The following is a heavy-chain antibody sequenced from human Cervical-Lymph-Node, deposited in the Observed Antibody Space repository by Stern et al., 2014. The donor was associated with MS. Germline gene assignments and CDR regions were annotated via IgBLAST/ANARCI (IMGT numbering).Heavy chain of an antibody. V-gene: IGHV3-74*01. D-gene: IGHD1-1*01. CDR1: GFTFSGYW. J-gene: IGHJ6*03. CDR3: ARDTTKEKKKNKREE. CDR2: LNTDGRTP. Sequence: EVQLVQSGGGLVPPGGSLRLSCSASGFTFSGYWMHWVRQAPGQGLVWVSRLNTDGRTPTYADSVKGRFPISRDNATSPLYLHMNSLRADDTAIYYCARDTTKEKKKNKREERGKG.